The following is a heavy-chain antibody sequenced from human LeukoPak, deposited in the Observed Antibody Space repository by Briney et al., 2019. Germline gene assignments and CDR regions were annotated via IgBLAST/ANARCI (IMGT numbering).Heavy chain of an antibody. CDR1: GFTFSSYE. CDR2: ISSGGGTI. CDR3: AKEFTPESSGFDAFDI. J-gene: IGHJ3*02. D-gene: IGHD3-22*01. Sequence: GGSLRLSCAASGFTFSSYEMDWVRQAPGKGLEWVAYISSGGGTIYYADSVRGRFTISRDNAKHSLYLQMNSLRAEDTAVYYCAKEFTPESSGFDAFDIWGQGTMVTVSS. V-gene: IGHV3-48*03.